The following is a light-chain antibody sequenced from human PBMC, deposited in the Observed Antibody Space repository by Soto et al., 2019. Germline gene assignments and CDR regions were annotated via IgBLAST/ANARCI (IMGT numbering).Light chain of an antibody. CDR3: QQYSASPRT. J-gene: IGKJ1*01. V-gene: IGKV3-15*01. CDR2: GAS. Sequence: EIVMTQSPATLSVSPGERATLSCRASQSVGSNLAWYQQKPGQAPRLLIYGASTRATGIPARFSGSGSVTEFTLTISSLQSEDFAVYYCQQYSASPRTFGQGTKVDIK. CDR1: QSVGSN.